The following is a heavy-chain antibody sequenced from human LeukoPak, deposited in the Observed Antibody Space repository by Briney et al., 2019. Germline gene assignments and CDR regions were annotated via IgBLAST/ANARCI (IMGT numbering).Heavy chain of an antibody. V-gene: IGHV3-23*01. CDR2: ISESSGNT. CDR3: AKGLIPGRLRFGVDV. J-gene: IGHJ6*02. Sequence: GGSLRLSCAASGFTFSSYAMNWVRQAAGKGLEWVSGISESSGNTYYADSVKGRFTISRDNSKNTLYLQMNSLRAEDTAVYYCAKGLIPGRLRFGVDVWGQGTTVTVSS. D-gene: IGHD6-25*01. CDR1: GFTFSSYA.